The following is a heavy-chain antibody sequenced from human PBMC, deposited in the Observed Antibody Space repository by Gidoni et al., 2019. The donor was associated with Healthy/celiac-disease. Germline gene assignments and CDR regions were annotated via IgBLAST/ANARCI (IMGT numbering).Heavy chain of an antibody. CDR1: GSPFTSYA. J-gene: IGHJ4*02. V-gene: IGHV1-3*01. CDR3: ARGPLTVVTHFDY. CDR2: INAGNGNT. Sequence: QVQLVQSGAEVQKPGASVKVSCKASGSPFTSYAMHWVRQAPGQRLEWMGWINAGNGNTKYSQKFQGRVTITRDTSASTAYMELSSLRSEDTAVYYCARGPLTVVTHFDYWGQGTLVTVSS. D-gene: IGHD2-21*02.